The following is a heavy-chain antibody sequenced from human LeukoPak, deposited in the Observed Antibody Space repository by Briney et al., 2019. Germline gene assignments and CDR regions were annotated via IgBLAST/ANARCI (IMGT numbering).Heavy chain of an antibody. J-gene: IGHJ6*02. Sequence: GGSLRLSCVAAGFTFDEYTMIWVRQAPGKGLEWVSGIRWNSDLIGYADSMKGRFTVSRDNAKNSLYLQMNSLRAEDTALYYCAKDKSHSSWTSRFYYYAMDVWGQGTTVTVSS. V-gene: IGHV3-9*01. D-gene: IGHD6-13*01. CDR1: GFTFDEYT. CDR2: IRWNSDLI. CDR3: AKDKSHSSWTSRFYYYAMDV.